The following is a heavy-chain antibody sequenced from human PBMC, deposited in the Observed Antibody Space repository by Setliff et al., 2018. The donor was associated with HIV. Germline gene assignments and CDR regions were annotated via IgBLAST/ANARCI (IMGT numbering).Heavy chain of an antibody. CDR2: ISSSSSYI. CDR3: AAVPWGHSSLIIDH. D-gene: IGHD3-16*01. J-gene: IGHJ4*02. CDR1: GFTFSSYS. V-gene: IGHV3-21*01. Sequence: PGGSLRLSCAASGFTFSSYSMNWVRQAPGKGLEWVSSISSSSSYIHYADSVKGRFTISRDNAKNSVYLQMHSRRVEDTAVYYCAAVPWGHSSLIIDHWGQGTPVTVSS.